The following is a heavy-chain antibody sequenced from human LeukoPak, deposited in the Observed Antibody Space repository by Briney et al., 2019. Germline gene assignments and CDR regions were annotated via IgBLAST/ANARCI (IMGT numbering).Heavy chain of an antibody. Sequence: SVKVSCKASGGTFISYAISWVRQAPGQGLEWMGGIILIFGTANYAQKFQGRVTITADESTSTAYMELSSLRSDDSALYYCAISRLPADIVVVQIQYFLEYWGERPVVTVSS. CDR1: GGTFISYA. CDR2: IILIFGTA. J-gene: IGHJ4*02. V-gene: IGHV1-69*13. CDR3: AISRLPADIVVVQIQYFLEY. D-gene: IGHD2-2*01.